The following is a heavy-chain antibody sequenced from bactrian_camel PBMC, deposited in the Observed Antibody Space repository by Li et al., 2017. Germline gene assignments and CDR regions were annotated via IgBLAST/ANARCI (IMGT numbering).Heavy chain of an antibody. CDR2: INTDGGRT. J-gene: IGHJ6*01. CDR3: ATWWSVGF. Sequence: DVQLVESGGGEVQPGGSLRLSCAASGFTFRANAMSWVRLAPGKGLEWISTINTDGGRTYYADSVKGRFTISRDNAKNTLYLQMNSLKTEDTAVYYCATWWSVGFWGQGTQVTVS. D-gene: IGHD7*01. V-gene: IGHV3S31*01. CDR1: GFTFRANA.